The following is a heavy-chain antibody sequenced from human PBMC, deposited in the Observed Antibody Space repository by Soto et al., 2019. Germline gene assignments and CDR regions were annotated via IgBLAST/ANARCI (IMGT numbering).Heavy chain of an antibody. CDR3: AREAGYCSRTSCYRRAFDT. J-gene: IGHJ3*02. V-gene: IGHV3-74*03. Sequence: EVQLVESGGDLVQPGGSLRLSCAASGFTFSGHWMHWVRQVPGKGLEWVSRINTDGATSTYADSVKGRFTISRANAKNTLYLQMSALRAEDTALYYCAREAGYCSRTSCYRRAFDTWGQGTTVTVSS. D-gene: IGHD2-2*01. CDR2: INTDGATS. CDR1: GFTFSGHW.